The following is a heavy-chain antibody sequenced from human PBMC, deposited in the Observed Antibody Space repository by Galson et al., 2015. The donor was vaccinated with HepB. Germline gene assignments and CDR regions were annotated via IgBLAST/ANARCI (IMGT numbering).Heavy chain of an antibody. V-gene: IGHV1-46*01. CDR2: INPSGGST. D-gene: IGHD4-17*01. CDR1: GYTFTSYY. J-gene: IGHJ6*02. CDR3: ARDLDYADNYYYYGMDV. Sequence: SVKVSCKASGYTFTSYYMHWVRQAPGQGLEWMGIINPSGGSTSYAQKFQGRVTMTRDTSTSTVYMELSSLRSEDTAVYYCARDLDYADNYYYYGMDVWGQGSPVTVSS.